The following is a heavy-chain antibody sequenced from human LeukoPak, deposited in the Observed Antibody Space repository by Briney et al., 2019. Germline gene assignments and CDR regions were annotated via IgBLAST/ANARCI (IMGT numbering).Heavy chain of an antibody. Sequence: GGSLRLSCAASGFTFSSYGMSWVRQASGKGLEWVSAISGSGGSTYYADSVKGRFTIPRDNSKNTLYLQMNSLRAEDTAVYYCAKVVTMVRGVTAAFDIWGQGTMVTVSS. CDR1: GFTFSSYG. V-gene: IGHV3-23*01. CDR3: AKVVTMVRGVTAAFDI. D-gene: IGHD3-10*01. CDR2: ISGSGGST. J-gene: IGHJ3*02.